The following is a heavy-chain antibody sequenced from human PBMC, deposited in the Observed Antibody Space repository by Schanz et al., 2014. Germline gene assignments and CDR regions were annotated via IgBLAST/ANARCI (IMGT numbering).Heavy chain of an antibody. Sequence: QVHLVESGGGVVQPGRSLRLSCAASGFTFSNFAMHWVRQAPGKGLEWVTIISHDGSIQYGADSVKGRFTISRDNPKNSLYLQMNSLRVEDTAVYYCAREDMLRGIRAFDIWGQGTTV. CDR1: GFTFSNFA. V-gene: IGHV3-30*04. J-gene: IGHJ3*02. CDR2: ISHDGSIQ. D-gene: IGHD3-10*01. CDR3: AREDMLRGIRAFDI.